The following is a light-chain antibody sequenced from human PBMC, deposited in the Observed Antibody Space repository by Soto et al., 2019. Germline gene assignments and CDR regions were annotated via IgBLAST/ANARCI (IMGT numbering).Light chain of an antibody. V-gene: IGLV2-8*01. CDR3: ISYAAGNNYLV. J-gene: IGLJ2*01. CDR1: SSDVGGYNR. CDR2: EVT. Sequence: QSVLTQPPSVSGSPGQSVTISCTGTSSDVGGYNRVSWYQQPPGTAPKLIIYEVTKRPSGVPDRFSGSKSGNTASLTVSGLQAEDEADYYCISYAAGNNYLVFGGGTKVTVL.